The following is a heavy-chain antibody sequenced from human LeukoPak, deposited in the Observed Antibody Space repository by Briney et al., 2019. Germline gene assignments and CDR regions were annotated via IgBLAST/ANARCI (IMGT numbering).Heavy chain of an antibody. CDR3: ARVPHSSGWPENWFDP. V-gene: IGHV4-59*01. D-gene: IGHD6-19*01. CDR2: IYYSGST. J-gene: IGHJ5*02. CDR1: GGSISSYY. Sequence: SETLSLTCTVSGGSISSYYWSWIRQPPGKGLEWIGYIYYSGSTNYNPSLKSRVTISVDTSKNQFSLKLSSVTAADTAVYCCARVPHSSGWPENWFDPWGQGTLVTVSS.